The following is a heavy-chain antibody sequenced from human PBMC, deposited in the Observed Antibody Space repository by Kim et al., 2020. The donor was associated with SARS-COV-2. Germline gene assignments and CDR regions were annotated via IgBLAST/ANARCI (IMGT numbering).Heavy chain of an antibody. J-gene: IGHJ4*02. Sequence: ASVKVSCKASGYTFTSYGISWVRQAPGQGLEWMGWISAYNGNTNYAQKLQGRVTMTTDTSTSTAYMELRSLRSDDTAVYYCARSVHYGSGSPAESDFDTDYGGQGTLFTVPS. V-gene: IGHV1-18*01. D-gene: IGHD3-10*01. CDR1: GYTFTSYG. CDR2: ISAYNGNT. CDR3: ARSVHYGSGSPAESDFDTDY.